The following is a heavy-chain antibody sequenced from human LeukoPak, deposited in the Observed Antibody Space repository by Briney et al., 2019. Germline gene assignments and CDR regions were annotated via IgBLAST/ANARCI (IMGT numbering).Heavy chain of an antibody. CDR1: GYSFTSYW. CDR2: IYPGDSDT. CDR3: ARIVVAAAFDY. D-gene: IGHD2-15*01. Sequence: GESLKISCKGSGYSFTSYWIGLVRQMPGKGLEGMGIIYPGDSDTRYSPSFQGQVTISAAKSISTAYLQWSSLKASDTAMYYCARIVVAAAFDYWGQGTLVTVSS. J-gene: IGHJ4*02. V-gene: IGHV5-51*01.